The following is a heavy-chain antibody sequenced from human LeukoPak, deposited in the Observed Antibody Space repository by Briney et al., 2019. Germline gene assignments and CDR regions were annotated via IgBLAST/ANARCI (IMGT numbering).Heavy chain of an antibody. D-gene: IGHD3-22*01. J-gene: IGHJ3*02. CDR2: ISSSGSTI. CDR3: ARCYYDSSGSGAFDI. Sequence: GGSLRLSCAASGFTFSDYYMSWIRQAPGKGLERVSYISSSGSTIYYADSVKGRFTISRDNAKNSLYLQMNSLRAEDTAVYYCARCYYDSSGSGAFDIWGQGTMVTVSS. CDR1: GFTFSDYY. V-gene: IGHV3-11*01.